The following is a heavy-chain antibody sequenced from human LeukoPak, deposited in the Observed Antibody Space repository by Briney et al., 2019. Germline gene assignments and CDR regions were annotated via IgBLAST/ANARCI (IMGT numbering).Heavy chain of an antibody. Sequence: GGSLRLSCAASGFTFSSYAMSWVRQAPGKGLEWVSAISGSGGSTYYADSVKGRFTISRDNSKNTLYLQMNSLRAEDTAVYYCAKMGGYFDWLMAHFGYWGQGTLVTVSS. V-gene: IGHV3-23*01. J-gene: IGHJ4*02. D-gene: IGHD3-9*01. CDR2: ISGSGGST. CDR3: AKMGGYFDWLMAHFGY. CDR1: GFTFSSYA.